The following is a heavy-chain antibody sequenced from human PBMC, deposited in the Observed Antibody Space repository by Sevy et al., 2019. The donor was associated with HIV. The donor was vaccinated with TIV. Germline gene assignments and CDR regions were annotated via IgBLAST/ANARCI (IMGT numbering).Heavy chain of an antibody. V-gene: IGHV3-30-3*01. J-gene: IGHJ4*02. CDR1: GFTFSAYA. Sequence: GGSLRLSCAASGFTFSAYAMHWVRQAPGKGLEWVALISYDGSTEYYADSVKGRFTISRDNSKNTLYLHMNSLSAEDTAMYYCARVLRPTYYYDRSGYYFANDYWGQRTLVTVS. CDR2: ISYDGSTE. CDR3: ARVLRPTYYYDRSGYYFANDY. D-gene: IGHD3-22*01.